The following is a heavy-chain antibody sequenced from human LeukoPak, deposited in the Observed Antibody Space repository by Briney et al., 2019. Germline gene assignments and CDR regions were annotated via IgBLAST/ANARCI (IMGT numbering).Heavy chain of an antibody. J-gene: IGHJ4*01. CDR3: AKDFGDFFPPLFDS. D-gene: IGHD4-17*01. V-gene: IGHV3-21*04. CDR1: GFTFSSYS. Sequence: GGSLRLSCAASGFTFSSYSMNWVRQAPGKGLEWVSSISSSSSYIYCAGSVKGRFTISRDNAKNSLYLQMNSLRAEDTAVYYCAKDFGDFFPPLFDSWGHGTLVTVSS. CDR2: ISSSSSYI.